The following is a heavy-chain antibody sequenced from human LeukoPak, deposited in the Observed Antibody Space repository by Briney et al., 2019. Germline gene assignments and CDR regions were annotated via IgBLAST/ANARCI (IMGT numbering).Heavy chain of an antibody. CDR1: GFTFSSYG. CDR3: AKGFVVVPAAKNYYYYYGMDV. D-gene: IGHD2-2*01. CDR2: IRYDGSNK. V-gene: IGHV3-30*02. J-gene: IGHJ6*02. Sequence: GVSLRLSCAASGFTFSSYGMHWVRQAPGKGLEWVAFIRYDGSNKYYADSVKGRFTISRDNSKNTLYLQMNSLRAEDTAVYYCAKGFVVVPAAKNYYYYYGMDVWGQGTTVTVSS.